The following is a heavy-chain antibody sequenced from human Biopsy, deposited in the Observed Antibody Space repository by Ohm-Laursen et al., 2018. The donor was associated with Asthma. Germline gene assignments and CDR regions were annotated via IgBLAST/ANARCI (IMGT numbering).Heavy chain of an antibody. Sequence: SLRLSCTASGFNFHNYGMNWVRRAPGKGLEWVAQILFDGRKINYPDSVKGRFTISRDNSKNMVYLQMNSLRPEDMAVYYCAKDRVAGRSYYFDYWVQGSLVSVSS. CDR2: ILFDGRKI. CDR3: AKDRVAGRSYYFDY. V-gene: IGHV3-30*18. J-gene: IGHJ4*02. CDR1: GFNFHNYG. D-gene: IGHD6-13*01.